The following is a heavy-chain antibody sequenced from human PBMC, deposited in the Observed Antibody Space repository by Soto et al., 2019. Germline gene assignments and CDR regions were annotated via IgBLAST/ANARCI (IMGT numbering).Heavy chain of an antibody. V-gene: IGHV1-69*13. Sequence: SVKVSCKASGGTFSSYAISWARQAPGQGLEWMGGIIPIFGTANYAQKFQGRVTITADESTSTAYMELSSLRSEDTAVYYCARDNWNPYYYYYGMDVWGQGTTVTVSS. J-gene: IGHJ6*02. CDR1: GGTFSSYA. CDR2: IIPIFGTA. D-gene: IGHD1-20*01. CDR3: ARDNWNPYYYYYGMDV.